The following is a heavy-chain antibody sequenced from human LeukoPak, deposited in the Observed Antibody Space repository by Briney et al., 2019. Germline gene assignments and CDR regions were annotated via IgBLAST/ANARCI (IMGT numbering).Heavy chain of an antibody. CDR2: IKEDGSEK. CDR1: GFPFNSHW. V-gene: IGHV3-7*01. CDR3: AAAPNSKYFDY. Sequence: PGGSLRLSCAASGFPFNSHWMSWVRQAPGKGLEWVANIKEDGSEKTYVDSVKGRSTISRDNAKNSVYLQMDSLRVEDTAVYYCAAAPNSKYFDYWGQGNLVTVS. D-gene: IGHD2-8*01. J-gene: IGHJ4*02.